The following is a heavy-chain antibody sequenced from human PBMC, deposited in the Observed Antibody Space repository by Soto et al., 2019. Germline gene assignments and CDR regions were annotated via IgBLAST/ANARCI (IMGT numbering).Heavy chain of an antibody. J-gene: IGHJ6*02. D-gene: IGHD3-3*01. V-gene: IGHV4-61*01. CDR2: IAYNVTT. CDR3: ARAITIFGVVEVWQPYHPDMDV. CDR1: GGSVSSGSYY. Sequence: QVQLQESGPGLVKPSETLSLTCTVSGGSVSSGSYYWTWIRQPPGKGLEWTGHIAYNVTTKYNPSLMSRVTISVDTSKNQVTMRLSSVTAADTAVYYCARAITIFGVVEVWQPYHPDMDVWSQGTKVTVSS.